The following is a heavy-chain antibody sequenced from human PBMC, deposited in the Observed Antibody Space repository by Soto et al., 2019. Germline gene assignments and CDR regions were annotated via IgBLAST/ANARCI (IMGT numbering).Heavy chain of an antibody. Sequence: QVQLVESGGGVVQPGRSLRLSCAASGFTFSSYGMHWVRQAPGKGLEWVAFIWYDGSNKYYTDSVKGRFTISRDNSKNTVCLQLTSLSAEDTAVYYCARGASAVDASLDYWAQGTLVSVSS. CDR3: ARGASAVDASLDY. J-gene: IGHJ4*02. CDR1: GFTFSSYG. D-gene: IGHD6-19*01. V-gene: IGHV3-33*01. CDR2: IWYDGSNK.